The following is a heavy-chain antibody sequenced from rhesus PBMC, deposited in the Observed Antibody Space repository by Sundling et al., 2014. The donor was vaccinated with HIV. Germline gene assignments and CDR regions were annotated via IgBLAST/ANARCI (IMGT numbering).Heavy chain of an antibody. CDR3: TKDLGAAPV. D-gene: IGHD1-44*02. Sequence: EVQLVESGGGLVQPGGSLRLSCAASGFTFSSSGIYWVRQAPGKGLEWISAITSGGGSTYFADSVKGRFTISRDNSKNTVSLQMNSLRPEDTAVYYCTKDLGAAPVWGPGVLVTVSS. J-gene: IGHJ5-1*01. CDR1: GFTFSSSG. CDR2: ITSGGGST. V-gene: IGHV3S42*01.